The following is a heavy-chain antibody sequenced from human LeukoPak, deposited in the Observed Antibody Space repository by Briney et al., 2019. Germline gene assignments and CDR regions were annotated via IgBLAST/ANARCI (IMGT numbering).Heavy chain of an antibody. CDR3: ARDCSGGSCSDGMDV. J-gene: IGHJ6*02. CDR2: IIPILGIA. V-gene: IGHV1-69*04. D-gene: IGHD2-15*01. CDR1: GGTFSSYA. Sequence: SVKVSCKASGGTFSSYAISWVRQAPGQGLEWMGRIIPILGIANYAQKFQGRVTITADKPTSTAYMELSSLRSEDTAVYYCARDCSGGSCSDGMDVWGQGTTVTVSS.